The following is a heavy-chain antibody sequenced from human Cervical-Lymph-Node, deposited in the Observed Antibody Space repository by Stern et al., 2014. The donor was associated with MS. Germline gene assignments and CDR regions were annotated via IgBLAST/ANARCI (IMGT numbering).Heavy chain of an antibody. CDR2: ISSDGNNK. V-gene: IGHV3-30*18. CDR3: AKPGGATIYYYSYGMDV. D-gene: IGHD5-24*01. CDR1: GFTFRSYG. Sequence: VQLEESGGGVVQPGRSLRLSCAASGFTFRSYGMHWVRQAPGKGLEWVAFISSDGNNKYYLDSVKGRFTISRDNSNNTLNLQMSRLRAEDTAVYFCAKPGGATIYYYSYGMDVWGRGTTVTVSS. J-gene: IGHJ6*02.